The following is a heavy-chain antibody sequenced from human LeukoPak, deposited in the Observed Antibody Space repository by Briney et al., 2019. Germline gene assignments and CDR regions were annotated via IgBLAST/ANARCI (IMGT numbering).Heavy chain of an antibody. CDR3: ARVPRYCSGGSCYSGHDAFDI. Sequence: ASVKVSCKASRYTFTGYYMHWVRQTPGQGLEWMGWINPNSGGTNYAQKFQGRVTMTRDTSISTAYMELSRLRSDDTAVYYCARVPRYCSGGSCYSGHDAFDIWGQGTMVTVSS. CDR1: RYTFTGYY. D-gene: IGHD2-15*01. V-gene: IGHV1-2*02. J-gene: IGHJ3*02. CDR2: INPNSGGT.